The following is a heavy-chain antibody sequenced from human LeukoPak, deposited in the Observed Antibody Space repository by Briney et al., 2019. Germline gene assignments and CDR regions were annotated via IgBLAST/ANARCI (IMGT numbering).Heavy chain of an antibody. J-gene: IGHJ4*02. Sequence: GESLKISCAASGFTVSSNYMSWVRQAPGKGLEWVSVIYSGGSTYYADSVKGRFTISRDNSKNTLYLQMNSLRAEDTAVYYCARWWRGYFDYWGQGTLVTVSS. D-gene: IGHD2-15*01. CDR3: ARWWRGYFDY. CDR2: IYSGGST. V-gene: IGHV3-53*01. CDR1: GFTVSSNY.